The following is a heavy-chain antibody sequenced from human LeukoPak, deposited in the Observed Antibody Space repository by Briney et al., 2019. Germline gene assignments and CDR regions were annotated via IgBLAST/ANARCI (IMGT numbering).Heavy chain of an antibody. CDR3: AKVTLWFGEPDAFDI. Sequence: PGGSLRLPCAASGFTFSSYAMSWVRQAPGKGLEWVAFIRYDGSNKYYADSVKGRFTISGDDSKNTLYLQMNSLRAEDTAVYYCAKVTLWFGEPDAFDIWGQGTMVTVSS. CDR2: IRYDGSNK. CDR1: GFTFSSYA. J-gene: IGHJ3*02. V-gene: IGHV3-30*02. D-gene: IGHD3-10*01.